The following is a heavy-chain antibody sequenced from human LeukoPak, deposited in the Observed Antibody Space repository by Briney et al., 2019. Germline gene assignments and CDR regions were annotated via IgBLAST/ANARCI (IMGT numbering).Heavy chain of an antibody. CDR1: GFTFSSYW. Sequence: GGSLRLSCAASGFTFSSYWMSWMRQAPGKGLEWVANIKYDGNEEYYVDSVRGRFTISRDNAKNSLYPQLNSLRVEDTAVYYCKSGGAAPGSFDYWGQGTLVTVSP. V-gene: IGHV3-7*01. J-gene: IGHJ4*02. CDR3: KSGGAAPGSFDY. D-gene: IGHD1-1*01. CDR2: IKYDGNEE.